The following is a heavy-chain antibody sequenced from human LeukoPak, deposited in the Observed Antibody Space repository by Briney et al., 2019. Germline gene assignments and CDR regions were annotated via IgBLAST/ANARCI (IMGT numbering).Heavy chain of an antibody. V-gene: IGHV3-21*01. CDR2: ISSSSSYI. CDR3: ARDITTMVVAVSRLFGDAFDI. Sequence: GGSLRLSCAASGFTFSNYSMNWVRQARGEGLEWVSSISSSSSYIYYADSVKGRFTISRDNAKNSLYLQMNSLRAEDTAVYYCARDITTMVVAVSRLFGDAFDIWGQGTMVTVSS. CDR1: GFTFSNYS. J-gene: IGHJ3*02. D-gene: IGHD2-15*01.